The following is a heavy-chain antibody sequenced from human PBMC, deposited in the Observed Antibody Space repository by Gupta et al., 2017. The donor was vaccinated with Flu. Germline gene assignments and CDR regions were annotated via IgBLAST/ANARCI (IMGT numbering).Heavy chain of an antibody. CDR3: ARDVGSGDYDS. CDR2: INRDGSVI. J-gene: IGHJ5*01. V-gene: IGHV3-7*01. D-gene: IGHD4-17*01. CDR1: GFTLSDYW. Sequence: EEQLVESGGGLVQPGGALRLSCGASGFTLSDYWMTGVRQAPGKGPELVANINRDGSVINYMDFVRGRFTISRDNAKNAVYFQMNSLRVDDTAVYYCARDVGSGDYDSWGQGTLVTVSS.